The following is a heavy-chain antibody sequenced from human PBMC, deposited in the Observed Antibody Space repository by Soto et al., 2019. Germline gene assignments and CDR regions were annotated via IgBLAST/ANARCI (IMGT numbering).Heavy chain of an antibody. Sequence: PGVSLRLSFAASGFTFSSECMHWVRQAPGKGLEWVAVIWYDGSNKYYADSVKGRFTISRDNSKNTLYLQMNSLRAEDTAVYYCARDSTNYVFLTCYHFPSHYCYRIAVWGQGTTVIVS. J-gene: IGHJ6*02. CDR3: ARDSTNYVFLTCYHFPSHYCYRIAV. D-gene: IGHD3-9*01. CDR2: IWYDGSNK. CDR1: GFTFSSEC. V-gene: IGHV3-33*01.